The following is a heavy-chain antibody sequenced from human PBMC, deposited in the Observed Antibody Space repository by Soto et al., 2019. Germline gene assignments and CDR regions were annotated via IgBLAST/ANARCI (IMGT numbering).Heavy chain of an antibody. CDR2: IYKSTTT. Sequence: SETLSLTCSVSGDSISTVDYFWAWIRQPPGQALEYIGYIYKSTTTYYNPSFESRVAISLDTSKSQFSLNVTSVTAADTAVYFSARARYSLTASSFPNWFDSWGQGTLATVSS. J-gene: IGHJ5*01. CDR3: ARARYSLTASSFPNWFDS. CDR1: GDSISTVDYF. V-gene: IGHV4-30-4*01. D-gene: IGHD3-9*01.